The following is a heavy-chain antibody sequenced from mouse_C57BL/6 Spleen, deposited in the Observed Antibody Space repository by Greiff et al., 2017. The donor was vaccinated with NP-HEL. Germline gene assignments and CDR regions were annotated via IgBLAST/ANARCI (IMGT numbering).Heavy chain of an antibody. D-gene: IGHD4-1*01. CDR1: GFSFNTYA. J-gene: IGHJ4*01. V-gene: IGHV10-1*01. Sequence: EVKLVESGGGLVQPKGSLKLSCAASGFSFNTYAMNWVRQAPGKGLEWVARIRSKSNNYATYYADSVKDRFTISRDDSESMLYLQMNNLKTEDTAMYYCVSWENYAMDYWGQGTSVTVSS. CDR3: VSWENYAMDY. CDR2: IRSKSNNYAT.